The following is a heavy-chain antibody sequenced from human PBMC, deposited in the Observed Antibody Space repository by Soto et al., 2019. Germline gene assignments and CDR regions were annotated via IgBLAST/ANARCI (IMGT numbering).Heavy chain of an antibody. V-gene: IGHV4-61*01. J-gene: IGHJ6*02. CDR2: IHYSGST. Sequence: SETLTLTCTVSGGSVSSGSYYWSWIRQPPGKGLEWIGYIHYSGSTNYNPSLKSRVTISVDTSKNQFSLKLSSVTAADTAVYYCARGVELDPYYYYGMDVWGQGTTVTVSS. CDR3: ARGVELDPYYYYGMDV. CDR1: GGSVSSGSYY. D-gene: IGHD1-26*01.